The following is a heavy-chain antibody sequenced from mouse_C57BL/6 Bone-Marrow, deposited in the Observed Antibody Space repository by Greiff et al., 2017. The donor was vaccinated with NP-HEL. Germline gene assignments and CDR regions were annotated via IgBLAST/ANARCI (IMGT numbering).Heavy chain of an antibody. CDR3: ARWDYSNY. D-gene: IGHD2-5*01. V-gene: IGHV5-9*01. Sequence: EVQVVESGGGLVKPGGSLKLSCAASGFTFSSYTMSWVRQTPEKRLEWVATISGGGGNTYYPDSVKGRFTISRDNAKNTLYLQMSSLRSEDTALYYCARWDYSNYWGQGTLVTVSA. J-gene: IGHJ3*01. CDR1: GFTFSSYT. CDR2: ISGGGGNT.